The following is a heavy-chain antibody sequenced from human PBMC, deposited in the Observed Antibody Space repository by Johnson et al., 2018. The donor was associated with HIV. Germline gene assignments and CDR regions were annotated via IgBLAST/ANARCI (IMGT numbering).Heavy chain of an antibody. V-gene: IGHV3-30*18. CDR2: ISYDGSNT. Sequence: QVQLVESGGGLIQPGGSLRLSCAASGFTFSSYGMHWVRQAPGKGLEGVAIISYDGSNTYFADSVKGRFTISRDNSKKTRYLQMNSLRAEDTAVYYCAKGDTVVGAKYAFDFWGQGTMVTVSS. CDR3: AKGDTVVGAKYAFDF. CDR1: GFTFSSYG. D-gene: IGHD1-26*01. J-gene: IGHJ3*01.